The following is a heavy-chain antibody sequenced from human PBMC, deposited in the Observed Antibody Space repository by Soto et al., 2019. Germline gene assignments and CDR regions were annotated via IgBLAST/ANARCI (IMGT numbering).Heavy chain of an antibody. CDR1: GRIFYTYT. J-gene: IGHJ4*02. Sequence: SVKVSCKSSGRIFYTYTFSCVRQAPGQGLEWMGSITPIYPTTHYAETIQGRLTVTADGSTNTAYLEMNRRTSDHTHVYYCARIPRYSFPTSDELGCWGQANLVTVSS. CDR3: ARIPRYSFPTSDELGC. CDR2: ITPIYPTT. V-gene: IGHV1-69*13. D-gene: IGHD5-18*01.